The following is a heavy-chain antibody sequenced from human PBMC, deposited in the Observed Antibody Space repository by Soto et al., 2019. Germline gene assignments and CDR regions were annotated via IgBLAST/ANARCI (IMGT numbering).Heavy chain of an antibody. D-gene: IGHD2-21*01. Sequence: QLQLQESGSGLVKPSQTRSLTCAVSGGSISSGGYSWSWIRQPPGKGLEWIGYIYHSGSTYYNPSLKSRVTISVDRSKNQFSLKLSSVTAADSAVYYCARANAYCGGDCYGMDVWGQGTTVTVSS. V-gene: IGHV4-30-2*01. J-gene: IGHJ6*02. CDR3: ARANAYCGGDCYGMDV. CDR1: GGSISSGGYS. CDR2: IYHSGST.